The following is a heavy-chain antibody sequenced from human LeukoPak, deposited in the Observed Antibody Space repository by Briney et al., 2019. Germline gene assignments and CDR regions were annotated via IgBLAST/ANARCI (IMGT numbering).Heavy chain of an antibody. D-gene: IGHD6-13*01. J-gene: IGHJ4*02. CDR1: GYTFTSYG. CDR2: ISAYNGNT. Sequence: ASVKVSCKASGYTFTSYGISWVRQAPGQGLEWMGWISAYNGNTNCAQKLQGRVTMTTDTSTSTAYMELRSLRSDDTAVYYCARDSYSSSWYGVTDYWGQGTLVTVSS. CDR3: ARDSYSSSWYGVTDY. V-gene: IGHV1-18*01.